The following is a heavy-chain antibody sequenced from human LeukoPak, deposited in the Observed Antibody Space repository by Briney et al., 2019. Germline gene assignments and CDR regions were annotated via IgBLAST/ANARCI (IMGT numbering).Heavy chain of an antibody. Sequence: SETLSLTCAVYGGSFSGYYWSWLRQPPGKGLEWIGEINHSGSTNYNPSLKSRVTISVDTSKNQFSLKLSSVTAADTAVYYCARGPGGASSWYYYGMDVWGQGTTVTVSS. CDR1: GGSFSGYY. CDR2: INHSGST. CDR3: ARGPGGASSWYYYGMDV. J-gene: IGHJ6*02. D-gene: IGHD6-13*01. V-gene: IGHV4-34*01.